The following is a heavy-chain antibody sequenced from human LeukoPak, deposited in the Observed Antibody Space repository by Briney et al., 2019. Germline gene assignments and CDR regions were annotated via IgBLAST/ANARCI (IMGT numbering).Heavy chain of an antibody. CDR2: ISYDGSNK. CDR1: GFTFSSYG. Sequence: PGRSLRLSCAASGFTFSSYGMHWVRQAPGKGLEWVAVISYDGSNKYYADSVKGRFTISRDNSKNTLYLQMNSLRAEDTAVYYCARDGDRYYYDSSGYLVTYYFDYWGQGTLVTVSS. J-gene: IGHJ4*02. D-gene: IGHD3-22*01. V-gene: IGHV3-30*03. CDR3: ARDGDRYYYDSSGYLVTYYFDY.